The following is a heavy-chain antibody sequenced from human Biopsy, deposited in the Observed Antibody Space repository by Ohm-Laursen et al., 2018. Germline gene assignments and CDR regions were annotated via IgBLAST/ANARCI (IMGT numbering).Heavy chain of an antibody. J-gene: IGHJ4*02. V-gene: IGHV3-11*01. CDR1: GFTFSDFY. CDR2: ISAAGPAM. Sequence: GFLRLSCTASGFTFSDFYMSWIRQAPGKGLEWISYISAAGPAMFYADSVRGRFTISRDNANNLLYLQMDSLRAEDTAVYYCARRRPIDYWGQGILVTVSS. CDR3: ARRRPIDY.